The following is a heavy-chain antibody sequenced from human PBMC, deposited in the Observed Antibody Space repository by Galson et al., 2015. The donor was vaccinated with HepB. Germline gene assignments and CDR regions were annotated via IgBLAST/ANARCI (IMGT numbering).Heavy chain of an antibody. Sequence: SVKVSCKASGYTFTHYYMHWVRQAPGQGLEWMGVIIPSLGSTTYAPKFQGRVTMTRDTSTTTMYLQLSSLRSDDTAVYYCARDAAVAGVDAFDIWGQGTMVAVSS. CDR2: IIPSLGST. CDR1: GYTFTHYY. J-gene: IGHJ3*02. V-gene: IGHV1-46*01. CDR3: ARDAAVAGVDAFDI. D-gene: IGHD6-19*01.